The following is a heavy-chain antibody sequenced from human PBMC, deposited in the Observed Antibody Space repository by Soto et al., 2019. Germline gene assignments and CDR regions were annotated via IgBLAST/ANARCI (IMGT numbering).Heavy chain of an antibody. CDR3: ARHFSSSWTYYYYYMDV. CDR2: IYYTGIT. Sequence: QVQLQESGPGLVKPSETLSLTCTASGGSISSSSFYWGWIRQPPGKGLEWIGSIYYTGITRNNPSLKRRVAISVDTSKNQFSLNLSSVTAADTAVYYCARHFSSSWTYYYYYMDVWGKGTTVTVSS. J-gene: IGHJ6*03. CDR1: GGSISSSSFY. D-gene: IGHD6-13*01. V-gene: IGHV4-39*01.